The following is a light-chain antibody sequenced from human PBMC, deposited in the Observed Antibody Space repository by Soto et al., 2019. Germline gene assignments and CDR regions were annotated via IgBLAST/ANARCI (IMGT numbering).Light chain of an antibody. J-gene: IGLJ1*01. CDR1: SSNIGAGYD. V-gene: IGLV1-40*01. Sequence: LTQPPSVSGAPGQRVTISCTGSSSNIGAGYDVHWYQQVPGTAPKLLIYGNSNRPSGVPDRFSGSKSGTSASLAITGLQAEDEADYYCQSFDSSLSAFYVFGTGTKVTVL. CDR3: QSFDSSLSAFYV. CDR2: GNS.